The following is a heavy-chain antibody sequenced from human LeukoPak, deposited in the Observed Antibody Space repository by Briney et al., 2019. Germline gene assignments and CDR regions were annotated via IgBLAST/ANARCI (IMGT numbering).Heavy chain of an antibody. D-gene: IGHD3-10*01. CDR3: ARRSGSDALDI. V-gene: IGHV5-51*01. Sequence: GESLKISCKGSEYSFTSYWIAWVRQMPGKGLEWMGIIYPGDSYTTYSPSFQGQVTISADKSISTAYLQWRSLKASDTAMYYCARRSGSDALDIWGQGTMVTVSS. CDR1: EYSFTSYW. CDR2: IYPGDSYT. J-gene: IGHJ3*02.